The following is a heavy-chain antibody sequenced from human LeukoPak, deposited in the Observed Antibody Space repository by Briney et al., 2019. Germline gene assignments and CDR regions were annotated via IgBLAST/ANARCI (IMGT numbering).Heavy chain of an antibody. CDR3: ARDGPGDYDLSGLVRYNYYYYGMDV. V-gene: IGHV1-18*01. CDR1: GYTFTSYG. Sequence: ASVKVSCKASGYTFTSYGISWVRQAPGQGLEWMGWISAYNGNTNYAQKLQGRVTMTTDTSTSTAYMELRSLGSDDTAVYYCARDGPGDYDLSGLVRYNYYYYGMDVWGQGTTVTVSS. D-gene: IGHD4-17*01. CDR2: ISAYNGNT. J-gene: IGHJ6*02.